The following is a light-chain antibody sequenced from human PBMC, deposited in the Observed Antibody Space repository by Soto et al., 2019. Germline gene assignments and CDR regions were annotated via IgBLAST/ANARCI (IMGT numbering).Light chain of an antibody. CDR1: QSVSSN. CDR2: GAS. V-gene: IGKV3-15*01. J-gene: IGKJ5*01. CDR3: QQYGSSPGIT. Sequence: EIVMTQSPATLSVSPGERATLSCRASQSVSSNLAWYQQKPGQAPRLLIYGASTRATGIPARFSGSGSGTEFTLTISSLQSEDFAVYYCQQYGSSPGITFGQGTRLETK.